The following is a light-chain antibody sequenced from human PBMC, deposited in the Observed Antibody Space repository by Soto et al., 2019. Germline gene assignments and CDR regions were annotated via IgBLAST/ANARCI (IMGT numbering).Light chain of an antibody. CDR3: AAWDDSLSGPHYV. J-gene: IGLJ1*01. CDR2: RNN. CDR1: SSNIGSNY. Sequence: QSVLTQPPSASGTPGQRVTISCSGSSSNIGSNYVYWYQQLPGTAPKLLIYRNNQRPSGVPDRFSGSKSGTSASLAISGLRSEDEPDYYCAAWDDSLSGPHYVFGTGTKVTVL. V-gene: IGLV1-47*01.